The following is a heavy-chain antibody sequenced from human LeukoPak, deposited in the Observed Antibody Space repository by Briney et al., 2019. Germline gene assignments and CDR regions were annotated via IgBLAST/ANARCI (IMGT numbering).Heavy chain of an antibody. V-gene: IGHV3-74*01. CDR3: VRDIYIRRDSWYDVRSFDT. Sequence: GGSLRLSCVASGFTFSSYWMHWVRQAPGKGLVWVSRINSDGSTTIYADSVKGRLTMSRDNAKNTLYLQMNSLRAEDMAVYYCVRDIYIRRDSWYDVRSFDTWGQGTLVTVSS. CDR1: GFTFSSYW. J-gene: IGHJ4*02. D-gene: IGHD3-3*01. CDR2: INSDGSTT.